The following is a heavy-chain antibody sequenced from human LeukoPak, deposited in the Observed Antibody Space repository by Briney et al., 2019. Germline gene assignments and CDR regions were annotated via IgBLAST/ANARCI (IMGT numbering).Heavy chain of an antibody. J-gene: IGHJ5*02. CDR3: ARGRFGEWDNWFDP. D-gene: IGHD3-10*01. CDR2: INANSGAT. Sequence: ASVKVSCKSSGDTFSGYYLHWVRQAPGQGLEWMGWINANSGATNYAQKFQGRVTMTRDTSISTAYMELSRLTSDDTAVYFCARGRFGEWDNWFDPWGQGTLVTVSS. V-gene: IGHV1-2*02. CDR1: GDTFSGYY.